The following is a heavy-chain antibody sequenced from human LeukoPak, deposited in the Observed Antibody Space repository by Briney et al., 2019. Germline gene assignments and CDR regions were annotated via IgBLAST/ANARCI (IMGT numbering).Heavy chain of an antibody. D-gene: IGHD3-10*01. CDR3: AKDGYGSGSYSDAFDI. V-gene: IGHV3-23*01. CDR1: GFTFSSYG. CDR2: ISGSGGST. Sequence: GGSLRLSCAASGFTFSSYGMHWVRQAPGKGLEWVSAISGSGGSTYYADSVKGRFTISRDNSKNTLYLQMNSLRAEDTAVYYCAKDGYGSGSYSDAFDIWGQGTMVTVSS. J-gene: IGHJ3*02.